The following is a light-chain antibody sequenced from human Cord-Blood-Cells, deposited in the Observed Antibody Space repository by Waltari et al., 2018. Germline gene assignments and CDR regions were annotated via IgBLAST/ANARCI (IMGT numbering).Light chain of an antibody. CDR1: QSISSW. J-gene: IGKJ1*01. Sequence: DIQITQSPYTLSASVGYRVTITCRASQSISSWFAWYQQKPGKAPKLLIYDASSLESGVPSRFSGSGSGTEFTLTISSLQPDDFATYYCQQDNSYWTFGQGTKVEIK. V-gene: IGKV1-5*01. CDR3: QQDNSYWT. CDR2: DAS.